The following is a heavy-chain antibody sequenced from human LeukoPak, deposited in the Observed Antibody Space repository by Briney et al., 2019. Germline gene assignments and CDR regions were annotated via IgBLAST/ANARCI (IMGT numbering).Heavy chain of an antibody. Sequence: SETLSLTCTVSGGSISSGDYYWSWIRQPAGKGLEWIGRIYYTGSTDYNLSLKSRVTILLDTSKNQFSLKVTAATAADTAVYYCASETGGPFDSWGQGALVTVSS. J-gene: IGHJ4*02. D-gene: IGHD2-15*01. V-gene: IGHV4-61*02. CDR3: ASETGGPFDS. CDR2: IYYTGST. CDR1: GGSISSGDYY.